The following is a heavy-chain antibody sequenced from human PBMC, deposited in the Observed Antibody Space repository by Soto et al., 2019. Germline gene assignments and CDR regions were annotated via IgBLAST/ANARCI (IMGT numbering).Heavy chain of an antibody. J-gene: IGHJ6*02. CDR3: IQSRCGGDCLQSYASYYYYGMDV. D-gene: IGHD2-21*02. CDR2: IYWDDDK. V-gene: IGHV2-5*02. CDR1: AFSLSTGGVG. Sequence: QITLKESGPTLVKPTQTLTLTCTFSAFSLSTGGVGVGWIRQPPGKALEWLALIYWDDDKRYSPSLRSRLTITKDPSKNQVVLKMPNMDPVDTATYYCIQSRCGGDCLQSYASYYYYGMDVWGQGTTVTVSS.